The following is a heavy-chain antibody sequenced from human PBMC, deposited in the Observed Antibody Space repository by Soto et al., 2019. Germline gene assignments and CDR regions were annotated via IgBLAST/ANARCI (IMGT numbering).Heavy chain of an antibody. V-gene: IGHV1-18*01. CDR1: GYTFISYG. CDR3: ARDKGDGSGSYYGY. J-gene: IGHJ4*02. CDR2: ISAYNGNT. Sequence: QVQLVQSGAEVKKPGASVKVSCKASGYTFISYGINWVRQAPGQGLEWMGWISAYNGNTNYAQKLQGRVTLTTDRSTSPAYRELRSLRSDDRALYYWARDKGDGSGSYYGYWGQGTLVTVSS. D-gene: IGHD3-10*01.